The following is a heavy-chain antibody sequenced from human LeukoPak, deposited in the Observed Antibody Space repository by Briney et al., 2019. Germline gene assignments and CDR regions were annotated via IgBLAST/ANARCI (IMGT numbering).Heavy chain of an antibody. V-gene: IGHV6-1*01. D-gene: IGHD3-22*01. J-gene: IGHJ4*02. CDR1: GDSVSSNSAA. CDR3: ARGIVVVPIRFDY. CDR2: TYYRSKWYN. Sequence: SQTLSLTCAISGDSVSSNSAAWNWIRQSPLRGLEWLGRTYYRSKWYNDYAVSVKSRITINPDTSKNQFSLQLNSVTPEDTAVYYCARGIVVVPIRFDYWGQGTLVTVSS.